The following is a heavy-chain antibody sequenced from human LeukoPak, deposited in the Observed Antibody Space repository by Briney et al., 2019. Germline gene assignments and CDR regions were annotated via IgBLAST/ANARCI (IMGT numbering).Heavy chain of an antibody. J-gene: IGHJ3*02. CDR1: GFTFSSYA. CDR3: AKLIVVVIANDAFDI. CDR2: ISGSGGST. D-gene: IGHD3-22*01. V-gene: IGHV3-23*01. Sequence: GGSLRLSCAASGFTFSSYAMSWVRQAPGKGLEWVSAISGSGGSTYYADSVKGRFTISRDNSKNALYLQMNSLRAEDTAVYYCAKLIVVVIANDAFDIWGQGTMVTVSS.